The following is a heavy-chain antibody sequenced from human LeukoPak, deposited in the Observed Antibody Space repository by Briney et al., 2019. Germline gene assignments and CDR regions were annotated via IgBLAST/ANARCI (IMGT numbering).Heavy chain of an antibody. V-gene: IGHV3-30*04. D-gene: IGHD6-13*01. CDR3: ARYGRWYIGAFDI. J-gene: IGHJ3*02. Sequence: GGSLRLFCAATVFTFSSYAMRLVRHATGKGLVLLSVISYDGSNKYYADSVKGRFTISRDKSQNTLYLQMNSPRAEDTSVYHCARYGRWYIGAFDIWRQGTMVTV. CDR1: VFTFSSYA. CDR2: ISYDGSNK.